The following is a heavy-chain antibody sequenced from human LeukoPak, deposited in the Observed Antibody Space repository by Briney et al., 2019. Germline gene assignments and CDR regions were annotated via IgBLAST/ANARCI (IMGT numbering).Heavy chain of an antibody. V-gene: IGHV4-34*01. Sequence: SETLSLTCAVYGGSFSGYYWSWIRQPPGKGLEWIGEINHSGSTYYNPSLKSRVTISVDTSKNQFSLKLSSVTAADTAVYYCAREGCSSTSCYTRANWFDPWGQGTLVTVSS. D-gene: IGHD2-2*02. CDR1: GGSFSGYY. J-gene: IGHJ5*02. CDR3: AREGCSSTSCYTRANWFDP. CDR2: INHSGST.